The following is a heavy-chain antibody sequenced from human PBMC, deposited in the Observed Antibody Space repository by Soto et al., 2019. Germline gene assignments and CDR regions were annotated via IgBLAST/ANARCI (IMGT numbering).Heavy chain of an antibody. D-gene: IGHD1-1*01. Sequence: EVHLLESGGDLLKRGGSLRLSCAASGFIFSNYAMSWVRQAPGKGLEWVSAISGSGATTYYPDSVKGRFTISRDNSKNTLYLQMNSLRAEDTAVYYCTKGGIPRRYNIPKVDFDYWGQGSLVTVSS. V-gene: IGHV3-23*01. CDR2: ISGSGATT. CDR1: GFIFSNYA. J-gene: IGHJ4*02. CDR3: TKGGIPRRYNIPKVDFDY.